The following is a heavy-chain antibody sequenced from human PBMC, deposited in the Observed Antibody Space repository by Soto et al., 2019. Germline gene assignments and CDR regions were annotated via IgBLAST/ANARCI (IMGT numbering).Heavy chain of an antibody. CDR3: VRDWESTTQTWGFGDS. CDR1: GGTFSSYT. D-gene: IGHD1-1*01. J-gene: IGHJ4*02. V-gene: IGHV1-69*08. Sequence: QVQLVPSGAEVKKPGSSVKVSCKASGGTFSSYTITWVRQAPGQGLEWVGRIIPIFGVTNYAQKFQDRVTITADRSTTTAYMELSRLRSEDTAVYYCVRDWESTTQTWGFGDSWGQGTLVTVSS. CDR2: IIPIFGVT.